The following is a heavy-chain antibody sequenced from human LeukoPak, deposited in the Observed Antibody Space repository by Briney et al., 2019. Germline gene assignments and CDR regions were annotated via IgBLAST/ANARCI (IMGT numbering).Heavy chain of an antibody. CDR3: ARRGGDEYYYGSGSYVRADWFDP. V-gene: IGHV3-7*01. D-gene: IGHD3-10*01. Sequence: GGSLRLSCAASGFTFSNFWMGWVRQAPGKGLEWVAIINPDGSTTGYVDFVKGRFTISRDNAKNSLCLQLNSLRAKDTAVYYCARRGGDEYYYGSGSYVRADWFDPWGQGTLVTVSS. CDR1: GFTFSNFW. CDR2: INPDGSTT. J-gene: IGHJ5*02.